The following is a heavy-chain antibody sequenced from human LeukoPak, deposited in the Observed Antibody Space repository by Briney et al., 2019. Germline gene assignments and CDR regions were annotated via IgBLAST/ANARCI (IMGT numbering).Heavy chain of an antibody. V-gene: IGHV4-31*03. CDR2: IYYSGTT. D-gene: IGHD3-10*01. J-gene: IGHJ5*02. Sequence: SQTLSLTCTVSGGSISSGGYYWSWIRQHPGKGLGWIVYIYYSGTTYYNPSLKRRATISVDTSKNQFSLKLSSVTAADTAVYYCAREGMGSFGSYNWFDPWGQGTLVTVSS. CDR3: AREGMGSFGSYNWFDP. CDR1: GGSISSGGYY.